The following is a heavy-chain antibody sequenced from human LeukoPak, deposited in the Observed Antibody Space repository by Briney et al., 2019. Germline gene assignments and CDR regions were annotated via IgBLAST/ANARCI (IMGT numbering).Heavy chain of an antibody. CDR3: ARDRYGAVTAYYFDY. CDR2: ISYDGSNK. D-gene: IGHD2-21*02. CDR1: GFPFSSFA. J-gene: IGHJ4*02. V-gene: IGHV3-30*01. Sequence: GSLGLSFAASGFPFSSFAMHWVRPAPGKGLEGVGVISYDGSNKYYADSVKGRFTISRDNSKNTLYLQMNSLRAEDTAVYYCARDRYGAVTAYYFDYWGQGTLVTVSS.